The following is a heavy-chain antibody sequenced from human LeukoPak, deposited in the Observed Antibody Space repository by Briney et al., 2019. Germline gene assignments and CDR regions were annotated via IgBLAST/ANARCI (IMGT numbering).Heavy chain of an antibody. CDR1: GGSISSYY. CDR2: IYYSGST. Sequence: PSETLSLTCTVSGGSISSYYWSWIRQPPGKGLEWIGYIYYSGSTNYNPSLKSRVTISVDTSRNQFSLKLSSVTAADTAVYYCARGIERVYYYYYMDVWGKGTTVTVSS. D-gene: IGHD1-26*01. V-gene: IGHV4-59*01. J-gene: IGHJ6*03. CDR3: ARGIERVYYYYYMDV.